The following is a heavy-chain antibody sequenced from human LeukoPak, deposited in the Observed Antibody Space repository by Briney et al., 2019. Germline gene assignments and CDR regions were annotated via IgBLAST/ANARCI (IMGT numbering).Heavy chain of an antibody. D-gene: IGHD5-18*01. J-gene: IGHJ4*02. CDR1: GFTDSFNY. CDR2: VSRGGHT. CDR3: QIVDTVVESGLDY. V-gene: IGHV3-66*01. Sequence: PGGSLRLSCGTAGFTDSFNYMGWVRQAPGKGREWVSGVSRGGHTYYADSVKGRFTLSSDNSKNTLHLQMNYLRVEDTAVYFCQIVDTVVESGLDYWGQGTLVTVSS.